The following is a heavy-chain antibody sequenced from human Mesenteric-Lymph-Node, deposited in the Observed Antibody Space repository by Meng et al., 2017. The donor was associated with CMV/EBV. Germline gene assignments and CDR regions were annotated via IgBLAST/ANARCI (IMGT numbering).Heavy chain of an antibody. V-gene: IGHV3-48*04. CDR3: ARPFYCTNGVCRDY. D-gene: IGHD2-8*01. CDR1: GFTFSSYS. Sequence: GESLKISCAASGFTFSSYSMNWVRQAPGKGLEWVSYISSSGSTIYYADSVKGRFTISRDNAKNSLYLQMNSLRAEDTAVYYCARPFYCTNGVCRDYWGQGTLVTVSS. CDR2: ISSSGSTI. J-gene: IGHJ4*02.